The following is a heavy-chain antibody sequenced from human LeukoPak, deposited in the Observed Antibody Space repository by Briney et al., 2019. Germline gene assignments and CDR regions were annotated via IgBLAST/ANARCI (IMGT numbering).Heavy chain of an antibody. CDR2: IKPTKTDGGAP. V-gene: IGHV3-15*01. D-gene: IGHD5-18*01. J-gene: IGHJ4*02. CDR3: AREGSLYGYHSFDS. CDR1: GFTFSSYW. Sequence: PGGSLRLSCAASGFTFSSYWMTWVRQAPGKGLEWVGRIKPTKTDGGAPYYSAPVKGRFTISRDDSTDRLYLHMNSLKTEDTAVYFCAREGSLYGYHSFDSWGQGTLVTVSS.